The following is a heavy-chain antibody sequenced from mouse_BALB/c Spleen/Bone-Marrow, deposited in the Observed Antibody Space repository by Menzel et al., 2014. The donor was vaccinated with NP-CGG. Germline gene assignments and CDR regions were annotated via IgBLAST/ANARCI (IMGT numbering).Heavy chain of an antibody. V-gene: IGHV1-69*01. Sequence: VQLQQSGAELVMPGASVKMSCKASGYTFTDYWMHWVKQRPGQGLEWIGAIDTSDSYTSYNQKFKGKATLTVDESSSTAYMQLSSLTSEDSAVYYCARGDWDDAYWGQGTQVTVSA. CDR3: ARGDWDDAY. D-gene: IGHD4-1*01. CDR1: GYTFTDYW. J-gene: IGHJ3*01. CDR2: IDTSDSYT.